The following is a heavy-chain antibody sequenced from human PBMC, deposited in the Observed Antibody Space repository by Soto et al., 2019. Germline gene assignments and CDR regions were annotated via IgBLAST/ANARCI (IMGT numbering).Heavy chain of an antibody. V-gene: IGHV3-48*03. CDR3: APGPYSGSYLMGFDP. CDR1: GFTFSSYE. J-gene: IGHJ5*02. Sequence: EVQLVESGGGLVQPGGSLRLSCAASGFTFSSYEMNWVRQAPGKGLEWVSYISSSGSTIYYADSVKGRFTISRDNAKNSLYLQMNSLRAEDTAGYYCAPGPYSGSYLMGFDPWGQGTLVTVSS. D-gene: IGHD1-26*01. CDR2: ISSSGSTI.